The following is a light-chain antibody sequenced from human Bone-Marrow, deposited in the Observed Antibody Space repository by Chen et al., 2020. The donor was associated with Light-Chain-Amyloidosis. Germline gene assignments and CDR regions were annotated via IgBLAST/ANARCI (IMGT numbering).Light chain of an antibody. CDR1: NIGSTS. Sequence: SYVLTQPSSVSVAPGQTATIACGGNNIGSTSVHWYQQTPGQAPLLVVYDDSDRPSGIPERLSGSKSGNKATLTISRVEAGDEADYYCQVWDRSSDRPVFGGGTKLTVL. V-gene: IGLV3-21*02. CDR2: DDS. J-gene: IGLJ3*02. CDR3: QVWDRSSDRPV.